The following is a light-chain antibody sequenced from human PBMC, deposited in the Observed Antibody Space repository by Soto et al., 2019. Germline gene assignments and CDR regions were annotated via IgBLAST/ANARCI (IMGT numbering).Light chain of an antibody. V-gene: IGLV2-14*01. J-gene: IGLJ1*01. Sequence: QSVLTRPASVSGSAGQSITISCTGTSSDVGGYNYVSWYPQHPGKAPKLMIYEVSNRPSGASNRFSGSKSGNTASLTISGLQAEDEADYYCSSYTSSSTLYVFGTGTKVTVL. CDR1: SSDVGGYNY. CDR3: SSYTSSSTLYV. CDR2: EVS.